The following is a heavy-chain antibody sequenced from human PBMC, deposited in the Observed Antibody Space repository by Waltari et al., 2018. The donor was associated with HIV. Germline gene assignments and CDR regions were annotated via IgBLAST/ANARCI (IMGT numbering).Heavy chain of an antibody. D-gene: IGHD6-6*01. CDR3: ARTLVSSGLVRFDP. Sequence: QVQLVQSGSELTKPGASVRVSCKASGYSITSHALNWVRQAPGQGLEWMGWINTDTGNPTYAPGFTGRFVFSVDSTVRTAYLQISSLMVDDTAVYYCARTLVSSGLVRFDPWGQGTLVTVSS. CDR1: GYSITSHA. J-gene: IGHJ5*02. V-gene: IGHV7-4-1*02. CDR2: INTDTGNP.